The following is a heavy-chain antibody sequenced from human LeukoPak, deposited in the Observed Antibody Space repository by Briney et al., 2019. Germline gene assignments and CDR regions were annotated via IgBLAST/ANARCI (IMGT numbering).Heavy chain of an antibody. J-gene: IGHJ4*02. CDR1: GYSFTSYW. CDR2: IYPGDSDT. V-gene: IGHV5-51*01. Sequence: GESLKISCKGSGYSFTSYWIGWVRQMPGKGLEWMGIIYPGDSDTRYSPSFQGQVTISADESISTAYLQWSSLKASDTAMYYCARRYCSGANCYYFDYWGQGTLVTVSS. D-gene: IGHD2-15*01. CDR3: ARRYCSGANCYYFDY.